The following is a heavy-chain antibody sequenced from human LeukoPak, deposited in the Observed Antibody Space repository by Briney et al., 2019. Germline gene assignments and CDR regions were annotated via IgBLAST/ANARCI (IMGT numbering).Heavy chain of an antibody. CDR2: IYPGDYDT. Sequence: GESLKISLNVSGYRFTSYWIAWVRQMPGKGLEWVGIIYPGDYDTRSSPSFQGQVTISADKSIRTAYLQWSSLKASDTAMYYCARIAGAPHWYFDLWGRGTLVTVSS. CDR3: ARIAGAPHWYFDL. CDR1: GYRFTSYW. J-gene: IGHJ2*01. D-gene: IGHD3-10*01. V-gene: IGHV5-51*01.